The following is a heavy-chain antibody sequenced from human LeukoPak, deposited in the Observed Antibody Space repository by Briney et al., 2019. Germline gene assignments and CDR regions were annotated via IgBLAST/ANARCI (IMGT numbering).Heavy chain of an antibody. CDR3: ARGGSTDSIHSCGGNCYFLDY. J-gene: IGHJ4*02. D-gene: IGHD2-21*02. CDR1: GYTFTDYY. Sequence: GASVKVSCKASGYTFTDYYMHWMRLAPGQGLEWMGWINPNSGGTNYAQKFQGRVIMTRDTSISTAYMELSRLGSDDTAVYYCARGGSTDSIHSCGGNCYFLDYWGQGTLVTVSS. V-gene: IGHV1-2*02. CDR2: INPNSGGT.